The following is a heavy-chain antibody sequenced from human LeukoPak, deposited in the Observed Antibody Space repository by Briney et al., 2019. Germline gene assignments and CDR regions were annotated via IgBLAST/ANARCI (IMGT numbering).Heavy chain of an antibody. CDR2: INPNSGGT. CDR3: ARFMGKGYSNLGQGPDYHFDY. CDR1: GYTFTGYY. Sequence: ASVKVSCKASGYTFTGYYMHWVRQAPGQGLEWMGWINPNSGGTNYAQKFQGRVTMTRDTSISTAYMELSRLRSDDTAVYYCARFMGKGYSNLGQGPDYHFDYWGQGTLVTVSS. V-gene: IGHV1-2*02. J-gene: IGHJ4*02. D-gene: IGHD4-11*01.